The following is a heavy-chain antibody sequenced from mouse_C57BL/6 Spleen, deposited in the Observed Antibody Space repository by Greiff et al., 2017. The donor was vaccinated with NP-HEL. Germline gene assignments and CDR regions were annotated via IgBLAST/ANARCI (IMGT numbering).Heavy chain of an antibody. CDR2: ISGGGGNT. CDR1: GFTFSSYT. V-gene: IGHV5-9*01. D-gene: IGHD2-1*01. Sequence: EVKLVESGGGLVKPGGSLKLSCAASGFTFSSYTMSWVRQTPEKRLEWVATISGGGGNTYYPDSVKGRFTISRDNAKNTLYLQMSSLRSEDTALYYCARLGKNAMDYWGQGTSVTVSS. J-gene: IGHJ4*01. CDR3: ARLGKNAMDY.